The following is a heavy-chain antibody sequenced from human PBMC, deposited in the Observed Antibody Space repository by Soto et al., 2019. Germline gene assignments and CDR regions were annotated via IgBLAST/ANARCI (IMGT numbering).Heavy chain of an antibody. J-gene: IGHJ4*02. CDR3: ASQGWYFDY. D-gene: IGHD2-15*01. V-gene: IGHV4-39*01. CDR2: IYYRGST. Sequence: SETLSLTCTVSGGSISSSSYYWGWIRQPPGKGLEWIGSIYYRGSTYYNPSLKSRVTISVDTSKNQFSLKLSSVTAADTAVYYCASQGWYFDYWGQGTLVTVSS. CDR1: GGSISSSSYY.